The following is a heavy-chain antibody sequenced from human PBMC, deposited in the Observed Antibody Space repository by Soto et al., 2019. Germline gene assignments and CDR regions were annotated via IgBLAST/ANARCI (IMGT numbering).Heavy chain of an antibody. D-gene: IGHD3-22*01. CDR3: AKDPSYYDSSGYYLVQSY. Sequence: PGGSLRLSCAASGFTFSSYAMSWVRQAPGKGLEWVSAISGSGGSTYYADSVKGRFTIFRDNSKNTLYLQMNSLRAEDTAVYYCAKDPSYYDSSGYYLVQSYWGQGTLVTVSS. CDR1: GFTFSSYA. J-gene: IGHJ4*02. V-gene: IGHV3-23*01. CDR2: ISGSGGST.